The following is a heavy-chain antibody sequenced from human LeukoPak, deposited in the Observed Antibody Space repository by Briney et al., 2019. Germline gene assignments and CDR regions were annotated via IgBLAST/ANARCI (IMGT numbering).Heavy chain of an antibody. J-gene: IGHJ5*02. V-gene: IGHV5-51*01. Sequence: GESLKISCKGSGYSFTTYWIGWVRQMPGKGLEWMGIIYPGDSDTTYSPSFRGQVTISVDKSISTAYLQWSGLKASDTAMYYCARQRDDAYDSSGYFGAWGQGTLVTVSS. CDR2: IYPGDSDT. CDR1: GYSFTTYW. CDR3: ARQRDDAYDSSGYFGA. D-gene: IGHD3-22*01.